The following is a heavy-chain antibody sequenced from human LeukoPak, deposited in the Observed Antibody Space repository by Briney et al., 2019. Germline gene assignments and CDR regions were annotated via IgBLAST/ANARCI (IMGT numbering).Heavy chain of an antibody. CDR2: IGTAGDT. CDR3: AKDSVPEGYSYGYVGY. V-gene: IGHV3-13*01. D-gene: IGHD5-18*01. J-gene: IGHJ4*02. CDR1: GFTFSSYD. Sequence: GGSLRLSCAASGFTFSSYDMHWVRQATGKGLEWVSAIGTAGDTYYPGSVKGRFTISRENAKNSLYLQMNSLRAGDTAVYYCAKDSVPEGYSYGYVGYWGQGTLVTVSS.